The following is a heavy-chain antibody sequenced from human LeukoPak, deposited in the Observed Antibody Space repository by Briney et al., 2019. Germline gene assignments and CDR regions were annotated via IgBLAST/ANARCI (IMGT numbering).Heavy chain of an antibody. V-gene: IGHV4-39*01. CDR3: AGDSRGYYYFDD. CDR2: IYYSGST. J-gene: IGHJ4*02. Sequence: SETLSLTCSVSGASISSDYWGWIRQPPGKGLEWIGSIYYSGSTYYNPSLKSRVTISVDTSKNQFSLKLSSVTAADTAVYYCAGDSRGYYYFDDWGQGTLVTVSS. CDR1: GASISSDY. D-gene: IGHD3-22*01.